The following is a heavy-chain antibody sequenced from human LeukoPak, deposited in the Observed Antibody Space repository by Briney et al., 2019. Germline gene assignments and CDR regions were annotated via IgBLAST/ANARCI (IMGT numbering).Heavy chain of an antibody. V-gene: IGHV4-38-2*02. D-gene: IGHD3-22*01. Sequence: SETLSLTCTVSGYSISSGYYWGWIRQPPGKGLEWIGRIHTSGSTNYNPSLKSRVTMSVDTSKNQFSLKLSSVTAADTAVYYCARDRYYYDSSGYYSLDYWGQGTLVTVSS. J-gene: IGHJ4*02. CDR1: GYSISSGYY. CDR2: IHTSGST. CDR3: ARDRYYYDSSGYYSLDY.